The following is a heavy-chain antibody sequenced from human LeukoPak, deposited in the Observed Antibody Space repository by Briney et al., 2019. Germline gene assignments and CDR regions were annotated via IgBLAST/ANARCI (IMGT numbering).Heavy chain of an antibody. D-gene: IGHD5-12*01. V-gene: IGHV1-46*01. CDR2: INPTGGST. Sequence: GASVKVSCKASGYTFTSYYMHWVRQAPGQGLEWMGMINPTGGSTNYAQKFQGRVTMTRDTSTSTVYMELSSLRSEDTAVYYCSKALYAGYGYPFDYWGQGTLVTVSS. J-gene: IGHJ4*02. CDR1: GYTFTSYY. CDR3: SKALYAGYGYPFDY.